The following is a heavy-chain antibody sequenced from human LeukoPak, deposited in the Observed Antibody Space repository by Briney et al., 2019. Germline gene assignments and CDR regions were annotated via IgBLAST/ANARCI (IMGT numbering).Heavy chain of an antibody. CDR2: ISAYNGNT. CDR1: GYSFTSYG. CDR3: ARVPNVYSYGYDY. Sequence: GESLKISCKGSGYSFTSYGISWVRQAPGQGLEWMGWISAYNGNTNYAQKLQGRVTMTTDTSTSTAYMELRSLRSDDTAVYYCARVPNVYSYGYDYWGQGTLVTVSS. V-gene: IGHV1-18*01. J-gene: IGHJ4*02. D-gene: IGHD5-18*01.